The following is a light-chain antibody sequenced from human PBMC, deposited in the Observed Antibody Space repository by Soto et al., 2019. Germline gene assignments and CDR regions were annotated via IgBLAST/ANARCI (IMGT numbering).Light chain of an antibody. J-gene: IGKJ2*01. CDR3: MQATQYRPYT. CDR1: ESLQHRDGNTY. V-gene: IGKV2-24*01. CDR2: KVS. Sequence: DVVMTQNPLSSPVTLGQPASISCRSSESLQHRDGNTYLNWLQQRPGQPPRLLIYKVSNRFSGVPDRFRGSGAGTDFTLKISRVEAEEVGVYYCMQATQYRPYTFGQGTKLEIK.